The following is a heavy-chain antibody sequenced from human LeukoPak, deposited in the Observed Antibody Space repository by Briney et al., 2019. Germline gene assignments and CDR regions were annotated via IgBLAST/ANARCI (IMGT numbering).Heavy chain of an antibody. CDR2: ISAYNGNT. J-gene: IGHJ3*02. CDR1: GYTFTSYG. Sequence: GGSVKVSCKASGYTFTSYGISWVRQAPGQGLEWRGWISAYNGNTNYAQKLQGRVTMTTDTSTSTAYMELRSLRSDDTAVYYCARDKAYYYDSSGYPDAFDIWGQGTMVTVSS. V-gene: IGHV1-18*01. CDR3: ARDKAYYYDSSGYPDAFDI. D-gene: IGHD3-22*01.